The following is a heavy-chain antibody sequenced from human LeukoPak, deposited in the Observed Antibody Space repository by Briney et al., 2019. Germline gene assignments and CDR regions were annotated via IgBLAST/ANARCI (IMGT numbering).Heavy chain of an antibody. Sequence: PSETLSLTCAVYGGSFSGYYWSWTRQPPGKGLEWIGEINHSGSTNYNPSLKSRVTISVDTSKNQFSLKLSSVTAADTAVYYCARGGYDFWSGYARGGYNWFDPWGQGTLVTVSS. J-gene: IGHJ5*02. D-gene: IGHD3-3*01. CDR1: GGSFSGYY. CDR2: INHSGST. V-gene: IGHV4-34*01. CDR3: ARGGYDFWSGYARGGYNWFDP.